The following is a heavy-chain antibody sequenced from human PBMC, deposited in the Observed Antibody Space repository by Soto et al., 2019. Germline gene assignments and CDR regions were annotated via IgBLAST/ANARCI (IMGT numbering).Heavy chain of an antibody. CDR2: ISAYNGNT. V-gene: IGHV1-18*01. CDR3: ARDQYSSGWYGFDP. CDR1: GYTFTSYG. Sequence: ASVNVSCKASGYTFTSYGISWVRQAPGQGLEWMGWISAYNGNTNYAQKLQGRVTMTTDTSTSTAYMELRSLRSDDTAVYYCARDQYSSGWYGFDPWGQGTLVTVSS. D-gene: IGHD6-19*01. J-gene: IGHJ5*02.